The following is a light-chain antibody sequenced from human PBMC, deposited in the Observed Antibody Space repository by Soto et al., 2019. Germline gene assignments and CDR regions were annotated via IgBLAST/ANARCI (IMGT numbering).Light chain of an antibody. V-gene: IGLV2-14*01. CDR3: SSYTISSTLYV. J-gene: IGLJ1*01. CDR1: SSDVGGYNY. CDR2: EVS. Sequence: QSVLTQPASVSGSPGQSITISCTGTSSDVGGYNYVSWYQQHPGKAPKLMIYEVSNRPSGVSNRFSGSKSGNTASLTISGLQAEDEAEYYFSSYTISSTLYVFGTGTKLTVL.